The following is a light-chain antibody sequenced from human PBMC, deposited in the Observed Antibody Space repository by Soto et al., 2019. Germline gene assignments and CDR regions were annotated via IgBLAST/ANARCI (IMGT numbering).Light chain of an antibody. CDR2: DAS. V-gene: IGKV1-5*01. CDR1: QSISSW. CDR3: QQYSSYSKT. J-gene: IGKJ1*01. Sequence: IRITQSPSSFSASTGDRVTITCRASQSISSWLAWYQQRPGKAPKLLIFDASSLESGVPSRFSGSGSGTEFTLTISSLQPDDFATYYYQQYSSYSKTFGQGTKVDIK.